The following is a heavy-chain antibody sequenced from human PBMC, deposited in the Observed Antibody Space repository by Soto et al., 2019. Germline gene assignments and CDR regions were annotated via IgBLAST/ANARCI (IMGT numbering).Heavy chain of an antibody. J-gene: IGHJ3*02. D-gene: IGHD3-22*01. CDR3: ARTAYYYDTSGQGAFDI. CDR1: GYTFTSYG. V-gene: IGHV1-18*01. CDR2: ISAYNGNT. Sequence: ASVKVSCKASGYTFTSYGFSWVRQAPGQGLEWMGWISAYNGNTNYAQKLQGRVTMTTDTSTSTAYMELRSLRSDDTAVYFCARTAYYYDTSGQGAFDIWGQGTMVT.